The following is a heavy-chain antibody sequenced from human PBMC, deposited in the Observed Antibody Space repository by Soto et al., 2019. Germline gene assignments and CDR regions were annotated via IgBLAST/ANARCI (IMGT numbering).Heavy chain of an antibody. J-gene: IGHJ5*02. CDR1: GFTFSMFS. CDR3: VHPRSTVQIPPT. CDR2: ISSNGDST. Sequence: GGSLRLSCSVAGFTFSMFSMHWVRQARGKGLEYVSGISSNGDSTYYADSVKGRFTISRDNSKNTLYLQMSSLRAVDTAVYYCVHPRSTVQIPPTWGQGTLVTVSS. D-gene: IGHD4-17*01. V-gene: IGHV3-64D*06.